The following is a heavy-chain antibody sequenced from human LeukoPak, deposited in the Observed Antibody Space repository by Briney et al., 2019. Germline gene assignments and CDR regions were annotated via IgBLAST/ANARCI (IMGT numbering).Heavy chain of an antibody. CDR2: MNPNSGNT. Sequence: ASVKVSCKASGYTFTSYDINWVRQATGQGLEWMGWMNPNSGNTGYAQKFQGRVTMTRNTSISTAYMELSSLRSEDTAVYYCARGRGSRYCGGDCVWFDPWGQGTLVTVSS. V-gene: IGHV1-8*01. D-gene: IGHD2-21*02. CDR3: ARGRGSRYCGGDCVWFDP. CDR1: GYTFTSYD. J-gene: IGHJ5*02.